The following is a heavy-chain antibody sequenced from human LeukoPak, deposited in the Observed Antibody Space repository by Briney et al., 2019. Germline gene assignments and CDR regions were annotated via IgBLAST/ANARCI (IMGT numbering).Heavy chain of an antibody. J-gene: IGHJ6*02. Sequence: GEPLKISCRASGYSFSTYWIGWVRKMPGKGLEWMGVLYAGDSDTRYSPSFQGQVTLSADKSKSTAYLQWSSLKASDTAMYYCARHVANGGWYGYGMDVWGQGTTVTVSS. CDR3: ARHVANGGWYGYGMDV. CDR1: GYSFSTYW. V-gene: IGHV5-51*01. CDR2: LYAGDSDT. D-gene: IGHD6-19*01.